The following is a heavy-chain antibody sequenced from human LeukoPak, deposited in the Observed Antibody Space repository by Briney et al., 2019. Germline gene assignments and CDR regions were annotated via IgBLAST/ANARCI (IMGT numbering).Heavy chain of an antibody. Sequence: WASVKVSCKASGYTFTSYGISWVRQAPGQGLEWMGWISAYNGNTNYAQKLQGRVTMTTDTSTSTAYMELRSLRSDDTAVYYCARDPTSWFGEFLQPFDYWGQGTLVTVSS. J-gene: IGHJ4*02. CDR1: GYTFTSYG. D-gene: IGHD3-10*01. CDR3: ARDPTSWFGEFLQPFDY. CDR2: ISAYNGNT. V-gene: IGHV1-18*01.